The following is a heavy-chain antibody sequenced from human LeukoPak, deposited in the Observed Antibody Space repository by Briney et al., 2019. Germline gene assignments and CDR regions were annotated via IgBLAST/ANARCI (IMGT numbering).Heavy chain of an antibody. Sequence: PSETLSLTCTVSGVSINSDAYFGSWIRQPPGKGLEWIGYIYHSGSTYYNPSLKSRVTISVDRSKNQFSLKLSSVTAADTAVYYCARAGSSSSADYWGQGTLVTVSS. CDR3: ARAGSSSSADY. D-gene: IGHD6-6*01. V-gene: IGHV4-30-2*01. J-gene: IGHJ4*02. CDR1: GVSINSDAYF. CDR2: IYHSGST.